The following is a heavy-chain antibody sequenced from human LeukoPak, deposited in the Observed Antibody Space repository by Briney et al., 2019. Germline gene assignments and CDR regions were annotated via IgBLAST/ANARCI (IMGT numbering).Heavy chain of an antibody. CDR3: ARDDIVATISQVPYGMDV. V-gene: IGHV3-33*01. CDR1: GFTFSSYG. J-gene: IGHJ6*04. CDR2: IWYDGSNK. D-gene: IGHD5-12*01. Sequence: QPGRSLRLSCAASGFTFSSYGMHWVRQAPGKGLEWVAVIWYDGSNKYYADSVKGRFTISRDNSKNTLYLQMNSLRAEDTAVYYCARDDIVATISQVPYGMDVWGKGTTVTVSS.